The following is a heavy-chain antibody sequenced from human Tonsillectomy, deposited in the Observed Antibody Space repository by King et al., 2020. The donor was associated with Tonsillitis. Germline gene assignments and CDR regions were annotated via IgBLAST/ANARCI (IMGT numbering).Heavy chain of an antibody. D-gene: IGHD4-17*01. J-gene: IGHJ4*02. V-gene: IGHV3-48*01. Sequence: QLVQSGGGLVQPGGSLRLSCAPSGFTFSSYSMNWVRQAPGKGLEWVSFISSGSSTIYYADSVKGRFTISRDNAKNSLYLQMNSLRAEDTAVYYCARDDGDYYFVYWGQGTLVTVSS. CDR3: ARDDGDYYFVY. CDR1: GFTFSSYS. CDR2: ISSGSSTI.